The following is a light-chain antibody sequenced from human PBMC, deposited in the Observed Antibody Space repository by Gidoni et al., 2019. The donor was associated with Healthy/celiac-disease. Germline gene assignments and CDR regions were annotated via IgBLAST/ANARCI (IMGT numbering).Light chain of an antibody. CDR1: QSISSY. V-gene: IGKV1-39*01. CDR3: QQSYSTLLT. J-gene: IGKJ4*01. Sequence: DIKMTQSPSSLSASVGDRVTITCRASQSISSYLNWYQQKPGKAPKLLIHAASSLQSGVPSRFSGSGSGTDFTLTISSLQPEDFATYYCQQSYSTLLTFXGXTKVEIK. CDR2: AAS.